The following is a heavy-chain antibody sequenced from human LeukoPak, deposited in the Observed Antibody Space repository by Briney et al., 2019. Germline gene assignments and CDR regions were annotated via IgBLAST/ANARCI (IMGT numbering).Heavy chain of an antibody. CDR3: VREWAGGLAAAGTRIEGSY. CDR2: IKQDGSQE. CDR1: EFSASNYW. Sequence: GGSLRLSCVVSEFSASNYWMSWVRQAPGKGLGWVANIKQDGSQENYVDSVKGRFTISKDNAKNSVYLQMNGLLVEDTAVYYCVREWAGGLAAAGTRIEGSYWGQGAQVIVSS. V-gene: IGHV3-7*01. D-gene: IGHD6-13*01. J-gene: IGHJ4*02.